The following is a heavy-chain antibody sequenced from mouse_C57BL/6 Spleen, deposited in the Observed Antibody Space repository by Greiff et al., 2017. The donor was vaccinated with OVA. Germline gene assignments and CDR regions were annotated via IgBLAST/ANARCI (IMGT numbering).Heavy chain of an antibody. CDR1: GYAFSSYW. Sequence: QVQLQQSGAELVKPGASVKISCKASGYAFSSYWMNWVKQRPGKGLEWIGQIYPGDGDTNYNGKFKGKAILTADKSSSTAYMQLSSLTSEDSAVYFCARSGGNYPWFAYWGQGTLVTVSA. D-gene: IGHD2-1*01. CDR2: IYPGDGDT. CDR3: ARSGGNYPWFAY. J-gene: IGHJ3*01. V-gene: IGHV1-80*01.